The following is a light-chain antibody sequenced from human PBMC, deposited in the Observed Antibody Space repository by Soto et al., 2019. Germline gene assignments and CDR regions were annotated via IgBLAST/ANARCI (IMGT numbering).Light chain of an antibody. V-gene: IGKV4-1*01. CDR2: WAS. Sequence: DIVMTQSPDSLAVSLGERATINCKSSQSVLHSSNNKNYLAWYQQKPGQPPKLLIYWASTRESGVPDRFSGSGSGTDFTLTISSLQAEDVAVYYCQQYYSVQWTFGQGTKVEIK. J-gene: IGKJ1*01. CDR3: QQYYSVQWT. CDR1: QSVLHSSNNKNY.